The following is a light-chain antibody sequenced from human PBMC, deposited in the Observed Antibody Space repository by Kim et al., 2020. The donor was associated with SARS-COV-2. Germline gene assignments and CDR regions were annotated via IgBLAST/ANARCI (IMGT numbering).Light chain of an antibody. CDR2: QDT. Sequence: SYEQTQQPSVSVSPGQTATITCSGDKLGDKYSSWYQQKPVQSPVMLIYQDTKRPSGIPERFSGSNSGNTATLTIRGTQAMDEAEYFCKTLATNIAVFGGG. J-gene: IGLJ2*01. V-gene: IGLV3-1*01. CDR1: KLGDKY. CDR3: KTLATNIAV.